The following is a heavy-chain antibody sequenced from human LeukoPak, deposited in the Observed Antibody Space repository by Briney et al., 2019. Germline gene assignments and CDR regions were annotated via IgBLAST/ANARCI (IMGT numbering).Heavy chain of an antibody. D-gene: IGHD3-9*01. CDR1: GFTFDDYG. CDR2: INWNGGST. J-gene: IGHJ6*02. V-gene: IGHV3-20*01. Sequence: GGSLRLSCAASGFTFDDYGMSWVRQAPGKGLEWVTGINWNGGSTGYADSVKGRFTISRDNAKNSLYLQMNSLRAEDTALYHCARGGYLTGHPPYGMDVWGQGTTVTVSS. CDR3: ARGGYLTGHPPYGMDV.